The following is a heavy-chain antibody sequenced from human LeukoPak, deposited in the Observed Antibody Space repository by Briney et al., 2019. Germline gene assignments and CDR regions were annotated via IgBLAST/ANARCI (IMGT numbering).Heavy chain of an antibody. CDR3: ASCRGSTSCLDAFDI. D-gene: IGHD2-2*01. CDR1: GGTFSSYA. J-gene: IGHJ3*02. Sequence: RASVKASCKASGGTFSSYAISWVRQAPGQGLEWMGGIIPVFGTANYAQKFQGRVTITADESTSTAYMELSSLRSEDTAVYYCASCRGSTSCLDAFDIWGQGTMVTVSS. CDR2: IIPVFGTA. V-gene: IGHV1-69*13.